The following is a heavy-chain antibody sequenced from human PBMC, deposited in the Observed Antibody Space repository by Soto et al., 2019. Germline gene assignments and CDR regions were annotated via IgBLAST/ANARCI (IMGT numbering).Heavy chain of an antibody. D-gene: IGHD3-3*01. Sequence: QVQLVQSGAEVKKPGASVKVSCKASGYTFTSHYMHWVRQAPGQGLEWMGIINPSGGSTSYAQKFQGRVTMTRDTSTSTVYMELSSLRSEDTAVYYCARDWGGNVLRFLHWGQGTLVTVSS. J-gene: IGHJ4*02. V-gene: IGHV1-46*01. CDR1: GYTFTSHY. CDR3: ARDWGGNVLRFLH. CDR2: INPSGGST.